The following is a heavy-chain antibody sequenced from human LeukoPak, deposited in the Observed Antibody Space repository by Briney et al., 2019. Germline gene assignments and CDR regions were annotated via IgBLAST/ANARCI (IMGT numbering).Heavy chain of an antibody. V-gene: IGHV3-30*18. D-gene: IGHD3-10*01. Sequence: GGSLRLSCAASGFTFSTYGMHWVRQAPGKGLEWVAVISYDGRNKYYPDSVKGRFTFSKDNSKNTLYLQMNSLRAEDTAVYYCAKDGDYYGSGTKGYYFDYWGQGTLVTVSP. J-gene: IGHJ4*02. CDR1: GFTFSTYG. CDR2: ISYDGRNK. CDR3: AKDGDYYGSGTKGYYFDY.